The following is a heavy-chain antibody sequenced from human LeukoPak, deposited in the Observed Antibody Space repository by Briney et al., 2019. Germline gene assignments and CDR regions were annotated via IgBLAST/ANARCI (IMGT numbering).Heavy chain of an antibody. V-gene: IGHV4-59*01. CDR3: AREVVGYYYDSSGYYSDYFDY. CDR2: TYYSGST. Sequence: PSETLSLTCTVSGGSISSYYWSWIRQPPGKGLEWIGYTYYSGSTNYNPSLKSRVTISVDTSKNQFSLKLSSVTAADTAVYYCAREVVGYYYDSSGYYSDYFDYWGQGTLVTVSS. CDR1: GGSISSYY. D-gene: IGHD3-22*01. J-gene: IGHJ4*02.